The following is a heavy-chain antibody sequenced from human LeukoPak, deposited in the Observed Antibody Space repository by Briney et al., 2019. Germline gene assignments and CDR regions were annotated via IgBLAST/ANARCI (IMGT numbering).Heavy chain of an antibody. CDR3: ARGGRYQLLYYYGMDV. V-gene: IGHV4-34*01. Sequence: SETLSLTCAVYGGSFSGYYWSWIRQPPGKGLEWIGEINHSGSTNYNPSLKSRVTISVDTSKNQFSLKLSSVTAADTAVYYCARGGRYQLLYYYGMDVWGQGTTVTVSS. CDR1: GGSFSGYY. CDR2: INHSGST. J-gene: IGHJ6*02. D-gene: IGHD2-2*01.